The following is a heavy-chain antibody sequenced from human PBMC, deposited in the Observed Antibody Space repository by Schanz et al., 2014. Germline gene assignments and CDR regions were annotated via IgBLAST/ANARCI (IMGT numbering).Heavy chain of an antibody. D-gene: IGHD3-10*01. CDR1: GFTFGDYA. CDR3: ARIGGSVFDY. V-gene: IGHV3-48*01. CDR2: IRSSSTPI. J-gene: IGHJ4*02. Sequence: EVQLVESGGGLVQPGGSLRLSCAASGFTFGDYAMAWIRQAPGKGPEWVSYIRSSSTPIYYADSVKGRFTISRDNAKNSLYLQMNSLRAEDTAVYYCARIGGSVFDYWAQGTLVTVSS.